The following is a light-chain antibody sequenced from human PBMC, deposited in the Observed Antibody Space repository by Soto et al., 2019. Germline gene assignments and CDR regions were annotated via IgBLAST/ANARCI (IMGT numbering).Light chain of an antibody. CDR2: GAS. V-gene: IGKV3-15*01. CDR3: QQYNNWPPVS. CDR1: QSVSSN. Sequence: EIVMTQSPATLSVSPGERATRSCRASQSVSSNLAWYQQKPAQAPRLLIYGASTRATGIPARFSGSGSVTEFTLTISSLQSEDFAVYYCQQYNNWPPVSFGQGTKLEIK. J-gene: IGKJ2*01.